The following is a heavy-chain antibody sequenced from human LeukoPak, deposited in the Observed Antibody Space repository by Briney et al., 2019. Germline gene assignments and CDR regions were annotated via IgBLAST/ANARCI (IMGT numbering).Heavy chain of an antibody. CDR3: AKDIGPNYYDSSGYYYSGIDY. Sequence: GGSLRLSCAASGFTFDDYAMHWVRQAPGKGLEWVSLISGDGSSTYYADSVKGRFTISRDNSKNSLLLQMNSLRTEDTALYYCAKDIGPNYYDSSGYYYSGIDYWGQGSLVTVSS. V-gene: IGHV3-43*02. J-gene: IGHJ4*02. CDR1: GFTFDDYA. CDR2: ISGDGSST. D-gene: IGHD3-22*01.